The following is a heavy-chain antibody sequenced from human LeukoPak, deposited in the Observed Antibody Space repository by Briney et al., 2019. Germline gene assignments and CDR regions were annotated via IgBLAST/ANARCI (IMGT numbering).Heavy chain of an antibody. CDR2: IYYSGSP. D-gene: IGHD7-27*01. CDR1: GGSISSRSYY. V-gene: IGHV4-39*01. J-gene: IGHJ5*02. Sequence: SETLSLTCTVSGGSISSRSYYWDWIRQPPGKGLEWIGSIYYSGSPYYNPSLKSRVSISVDTSKNQFSLKLRSVTAADTAVYYCARHSTGSNWFDPWGQGTLVTVSS. CDR3: ARHSTGSNWFDP.